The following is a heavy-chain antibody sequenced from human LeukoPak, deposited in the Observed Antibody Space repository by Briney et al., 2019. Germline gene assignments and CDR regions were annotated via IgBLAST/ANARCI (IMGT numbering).Heavy chain of an antibody. CDR3: ATTAEGYCSGGSCYSFAFDI. V-gene: IGHV3-7*01. CDR1: GFTFNTFW. J-gene: IGHJ3*02. D-gene: IGHD2-15*01. Sequence: PGGSLRLSCAASGFTFNTFWMSWVRQAPGKGLEWVANINQDGSEKYYVDSVKGRFTISRDNAKNSLYLQMNSLRAEDTAVYYCATTAEGYCSGGSCYSFAFDIWGQGTMVTVSS. CDR2: INQDGSEK.